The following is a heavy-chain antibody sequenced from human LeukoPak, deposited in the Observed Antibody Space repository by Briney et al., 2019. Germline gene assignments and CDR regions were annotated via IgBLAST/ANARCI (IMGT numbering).Heavy chain of an antibody. Sequence: GGSLRLSCTASGFTVGDYAMSWFRQAPGKGLEWVGFIRSKVYGGTPEYAASVKGRFTISRDDSKGIAYLQMNSLKTEDTAVYYCTRDQTPYYWGQGTLVTVSS. CDR1: GFTVGDYA. J-gene: IGHJ4*02. CDR3: TRDQTPYY. CDR2: IRSKVYGGTP. V-gene: IGHV3-49*03.